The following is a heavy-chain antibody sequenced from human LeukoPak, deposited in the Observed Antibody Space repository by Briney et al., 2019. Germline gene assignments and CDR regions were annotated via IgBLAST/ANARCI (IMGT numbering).Heavy chain of an antibody. Sequence: GGSLGLSCAASGFTFNTYTMNWVRQAPGKGLEWVSYISGSSGIIDYADSVRGRFTISRDNAKNSLYLQMNSLRAEDTAVYYCASQYGSGHYHFDYWGQGTLVFVSP. D-gene: IGHD3-10*01. CDR2: ISGSSGII. J-gene: IGHJ4*02. CDR1: GFTFNTYT. V-gene: IGHV3-48*01. CDR3: ASQYGSGHYHFDY.